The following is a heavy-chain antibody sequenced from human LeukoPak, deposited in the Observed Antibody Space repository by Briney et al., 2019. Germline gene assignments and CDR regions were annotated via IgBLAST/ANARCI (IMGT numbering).Heavy chain of an antibody. D-gene: IGHD2/OR15-2a*01. CDR2: INHSGSI. CDR3: ARYGYKNGTIPTACDY. V-gene: IGHV4-34*01. Sequence: SETLSLTCAVYGGSFSGYYWSWIRQPPGKGLEWIGEINHSGSINYNPSLKSRVTISVDTSKNQFSLKLSSVTAADTAVYYCARYGYKNGTIPTACDYWGQGTLVTVSS. CDR1: GGSFSGYY. J-gene: IGHJ4*02.